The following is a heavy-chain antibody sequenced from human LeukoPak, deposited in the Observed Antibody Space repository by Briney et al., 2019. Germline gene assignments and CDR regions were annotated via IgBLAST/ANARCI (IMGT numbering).Heavy chain of an antibody. CDR3: ARAGSGSSGWCDWFDP. J-gene: IGHJ5*02. CDR1: GYTFTGYY. V-gene: IGHV1-2*02. Sequence: ASVKVSCKASGYTFTGYYMHWVRQAPGQGLEWMGWINPNSGGTNYAQKFQGRVTMTRDTSISTAYMELSRLRSDDTAVYYCARAGSGSSGWCDWFDPWGQGTLVTVSS. CDR2: INPNSGGT. D-gene: IGHD6-19*01.